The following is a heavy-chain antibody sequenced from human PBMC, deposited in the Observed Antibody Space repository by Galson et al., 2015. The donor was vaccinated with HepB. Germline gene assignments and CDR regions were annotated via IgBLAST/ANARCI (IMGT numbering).Heavy chain of an antibody. V-gene: IGHV3-48*01. CDR3: ARARGYSGYDFRRMAFDI. J-gene: IGHJ4*02. Sequence: SLRLSCAASGFTFSAYTMNWVRRAPGKGLESIAYISTNGATTYYADSVKGRFTISGDNSKNTLYLQMNSLRAEDTAVYYCARARGYSGYDFRRMAFDIWGQGTLVTVSS. D-gene: IGHD5-12*01. CDR1: GFTFSAYT. CDR2: ISTNGATT.